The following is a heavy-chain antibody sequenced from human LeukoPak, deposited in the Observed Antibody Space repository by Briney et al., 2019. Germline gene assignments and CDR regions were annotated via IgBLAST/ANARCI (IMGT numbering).Heavy chain of an antibody. J-gene: IGHJ6*03. CDR1: GFTFSSYS. Sequence: PGGSLRLSCAASGFTFSSYSMNWIRQPPGKGLEWIGEINHSGSTNYNPSLKSRVTISVDTSKNQFSLKLSSVTAADTAVYYCARHGRVGYYMDVWGKGTTVTISS. V-gene: IGHV4-34*01. CDR2: INHSGST. CDR3: ARHGRVGYYMDV.